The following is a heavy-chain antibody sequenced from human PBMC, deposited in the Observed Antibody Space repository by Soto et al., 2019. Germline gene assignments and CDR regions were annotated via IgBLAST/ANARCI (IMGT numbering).Heavy chain of an antibody. CDR2: ISGSGGST. D-gene: IGHD6-13*01. CDR1: GFTFSSYA. Sequence: GGSLRLSCAASGFTFSSYAMSWVRQAPGKGLEWVSAISGSGGSTYYADSVKGRFTISRDNSKNTLYLQMNSLRAEDTAVYYCRLTQQLGFFDYWGQGTLVTVSS. J-gene: IGHJ4*02. V-gene: IGHV3-23*01. CDR3: RLTQQLGFFDY.